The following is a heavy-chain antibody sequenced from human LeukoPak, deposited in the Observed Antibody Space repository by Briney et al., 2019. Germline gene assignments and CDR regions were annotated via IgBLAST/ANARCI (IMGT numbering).Heavy chain of an antibody. CDR3: EGGPGY. CDR1: GFTFSSYS. D-gene: IGHD2-15*01. V-gene: IGHV3-7*01. CDR2: INRDGSGK. J-gene: IGHJ4*02. Sequence: QPGGSLRLSCAASGFTFSSYSMNWVRQAPGKGLEWVANINRDGSGKYYVDSVKGRFIISRDNAKNSLYLQMNSLGADDTAVYYCEGGPGYWGQGTLVTVSS.